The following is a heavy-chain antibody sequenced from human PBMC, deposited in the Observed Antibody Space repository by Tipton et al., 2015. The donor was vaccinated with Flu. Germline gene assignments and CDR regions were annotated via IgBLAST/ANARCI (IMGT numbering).Heavy chain of an antibody. CDR2: INHSGST. Sequence: GLVKPSETLSLTCAVYGGSFSGYYWSWIRQPPGKGLEWIGEINHSGSTNYNPSLKSRVTISVDTSKNQFSLRLSSVTAADTAVYYCARGLFPSWKTRDYGGKYYYYGMDVWGQGTTVTVSS. CDR1: GGSFSGYY. V-gene: IGHV4-34*01. CDR3: ARGLFPSWKTRDYGGKYYYYGMDV. D-gene: IGHD4-23*01. J-gene: IGHJ6*02.